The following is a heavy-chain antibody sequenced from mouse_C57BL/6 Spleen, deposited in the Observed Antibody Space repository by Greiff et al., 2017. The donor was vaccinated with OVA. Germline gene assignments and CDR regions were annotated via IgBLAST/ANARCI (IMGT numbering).Heavy chain of an antibody. D-gene: IGHD1-1*01. CDR1: GFSLTSYG. J-gene: IGHJ1*03. CDR3: AKSAVGSSIWYFDV. Sequence: QVQLKQSGPGLVQPSQSLSITCTVSGFSLTSYGVHWVRQPPGKGLEWLGVIWSGGSTDYNAAFISRLSISKDNSKSQVFFKMNSLQADDTAIYYCAKSAVGSSIWYFDVWGTGTTVTVSA. CDR2: IWSGGST. V-gene: IGHV2-4*01.